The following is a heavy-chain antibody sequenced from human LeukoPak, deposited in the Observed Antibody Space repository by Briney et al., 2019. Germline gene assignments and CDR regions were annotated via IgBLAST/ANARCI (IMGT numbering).Heavy chain of an antibody. CDR2: ISAYNGNT. Sequence: ASVKVSCKASGGTFTNYGISWVRQAPGQGLEWMGWISAYNGNTNYAQKLQGRVTMTTDTSTSTAYMELRSLRSDDTAVYYCARDPSYIHGSGSYYFPRSYNWFDPWGQGTLVTVSS. CDR1: GGTFTNYG. J-gene: IGHJ5*02. CDR3: ARDPSYIHGSGSYYFPRSYNWFDP. V-gene: IGHV1-18*01. D-gene: IGHD3-10*01.